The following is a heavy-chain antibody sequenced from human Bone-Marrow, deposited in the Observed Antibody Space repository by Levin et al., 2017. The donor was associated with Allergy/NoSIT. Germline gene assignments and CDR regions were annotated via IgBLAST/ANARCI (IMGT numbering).Heavy chain of an antibody. CDR1: GGSIGTYY. D-gene: IGHD1-14*01. V-gene: IGHV4-59*01. J-gene: IGHJ4*02. CDR2: IYYSGTT. CDR3: AREANHGGSDR. Sequence: ASETLSLTCSVSGGSIGTYYWSWLRQPPGKRLEWIGYIYYSGTTKYNPSLESRVSISVDTSTNQFSLMLNSVTAADTAVYYCAREANHGGSDRWGQGTLVPVSS.